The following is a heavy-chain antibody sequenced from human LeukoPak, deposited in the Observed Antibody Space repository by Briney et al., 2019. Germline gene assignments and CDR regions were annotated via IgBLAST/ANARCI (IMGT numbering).Heavy chain of an antibody. D-gene: IGHD6-13*01. Sequence: GSLRLSCAASGFTFSSYAMSWVRQAPGKGLEWVSSISSSSSYIYYADSVKGRFTISRDNAKNSLYLQMNSLRAEDTAVYYCARDPPMAAAGNRAMDVWGQGTTVTVSS. CDR3: ARDPPMAAAGNRAMDV. CDR1: GFTFSSYA. CDR2: ISSSSSYI. V-gene: IGHV3-21*01. J-gene: IGHJ6*02.